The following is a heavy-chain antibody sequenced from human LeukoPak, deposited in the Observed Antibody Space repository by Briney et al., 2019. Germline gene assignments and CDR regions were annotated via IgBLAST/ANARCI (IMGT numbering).Heavy chain of an antibody. V-gene: IGHV4-39*07. CDR3: ARLAAAAGTAVGWFDP. J-gene: IGHJ5*02. CDR2: IYYSGST. CDR1: GGSISSSSYY. D-gene: IGHD6-13*01. Sequence: NSSETLSLTCTVSGGSISSSSYYWGWIRQPPGKGLEWIGSIYYSGSTYYNLSLKSRVTISVDTSKNQFSLKLSSVTAADTAVYYCARLAAAAGTAVGWFDPWGQGTLVTVSS.